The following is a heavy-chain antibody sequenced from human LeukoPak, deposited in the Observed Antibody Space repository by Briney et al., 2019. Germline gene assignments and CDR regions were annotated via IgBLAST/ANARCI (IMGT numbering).Heavy chain of an antibody. CDR1: GGSISSGGYS. V-gene: IGHV4-30-4*07. CDR3: ARDLGGYNWNDGGSY. J-gene: IGHJ4*02. Sequence: SETLSLTCAVSGGSISSGGYSWSWIRQPPGKGLEWIGYIYYSGSTYYNPSLKSRVTISVDTSKNQFSLKLSSVTAADTAVYYCARDLGGYNWNDGGSYWGQGTLVTVSS. D-gene: IGHD1-20*01. CDR2: IYYSGST.